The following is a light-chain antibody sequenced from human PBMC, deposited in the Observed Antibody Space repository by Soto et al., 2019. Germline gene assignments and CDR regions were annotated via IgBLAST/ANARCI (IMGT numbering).Light chain of an antibody. CDR2: GAS. V-gene: IGKV3-20*01. Sequence: EIVLTQSPGTLSLSPGERATLSCRASQSVSSSYLAWYQQKPGQAPRLLIYGASSRATGIPDRFSGSGSGTDFTLTISRLEPEDFAVYYCQQYGSSASITFGQGTDWRL. CDR1: QSVSSSY. CDR3: QQYGSSASIT. J-gene: IGKJ5*01.